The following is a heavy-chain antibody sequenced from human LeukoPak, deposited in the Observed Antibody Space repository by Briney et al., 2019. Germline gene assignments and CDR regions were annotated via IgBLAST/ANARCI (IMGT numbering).Heavy chain of an antibody. CDR2: ISYDGSNK. V-gene: IGHV3-30*03. CDR1: GFTFSSYG. J-gene: IGHJ4*02. Sequence: GGSLRLSCAASGFTFSSYGMHWVRQAPGKGLEWVAVISYDGSNKYYADSVKGRFTISRDNAKNSLYLQMNSLRAEDTAVYYCASTSWELPDYWGQGTLVTVSS. D-gene: IGHD1-26*01. CDR3: ASTSWELPDY.